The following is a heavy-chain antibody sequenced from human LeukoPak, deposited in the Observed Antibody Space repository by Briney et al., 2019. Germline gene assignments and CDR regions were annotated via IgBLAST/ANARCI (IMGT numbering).Heavy chain of an antibody. D-gene: IGHD3-22*01. CDR1: GFTVSSNY. J-gene: IGHJ4*02. Sequence: GGSLRLSCAASGFTVSSNYMSWVRQAPGKGLEWVSVIYSGGSTYYADSVKSRFTISRDNSKNTLYLQMNSLRAEDTAVYYCARVYDSSGYYPIDYWGQGTLVTVSS. CDR2: IYSGGST. CDR3: ARVYDSSGYYPIDY. V-gene: IGHV3-66*01.